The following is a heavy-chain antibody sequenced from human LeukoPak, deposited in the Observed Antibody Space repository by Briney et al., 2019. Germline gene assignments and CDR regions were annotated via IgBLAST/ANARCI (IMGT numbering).Heavy chain of an antibody. Sequence: GGSLRLSCAASGFTFSSYWMSWVRQAPGKGLEWVANIKQDGSEKYYVDSVKGRFTISRDNAKNSLCLQMNSLRAEDTAVYYCAYDFWSGYHHYWGQGTLVTVSS. J-gene: IGHJ4*02. CDR1: GFTFSSYW. D-gene: IGHD3-3*01. V-gene: IGHV3-7*01. CDR3: AYDFWSGYHHY. CDR2: IKQDGSEK.